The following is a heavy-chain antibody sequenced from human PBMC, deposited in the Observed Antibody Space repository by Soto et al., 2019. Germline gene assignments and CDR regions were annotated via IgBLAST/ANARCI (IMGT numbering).Heavy chain of an antibody. CDR2: IIPIFGTA. V-gene: IGHV1-69*13. D-gene: IGHD3-22*01. J-gene: IGHJ4*02. CDR3: SSYRLTAYDSSGLHFDY. CDR1: GGTFSSYA. Sequence: SVKVSCKASGGTFSSYAISWVRQAPGQGLEWKKGIIPIFGTANYAQKFQGRVTITADESTSTAYMELSSLRSEDTAVYYCSSYRLTAYDSSGLHFDYWGQGTLVTVSS.